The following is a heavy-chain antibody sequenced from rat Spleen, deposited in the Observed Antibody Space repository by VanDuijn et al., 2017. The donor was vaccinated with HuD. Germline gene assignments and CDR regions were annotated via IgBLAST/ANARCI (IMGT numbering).Heavy chain of an antibody. J-gene: IGHJ4*01. D-gene: IGHD5-1*01. CDR1: GFTFSDYG. CDR2: ISYDGGSI. Sequence: EVQLVESGGGLVQPGRSLKLSCAASGFTFSDYGLAWVRQAPKRGLEWVAYISYDGGSIYYRDSVKGRFTISRDNAKSTLYLQMDSLRSEDTATYYCTTERTGALMDAWGQGASVTVSS. V-gene: IGHV5-20*01. CDR3: TTERTGALMDA.